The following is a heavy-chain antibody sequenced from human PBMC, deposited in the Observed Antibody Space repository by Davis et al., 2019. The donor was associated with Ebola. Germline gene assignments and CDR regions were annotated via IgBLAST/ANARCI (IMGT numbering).Heavy chain of an antibody. CDR2: INHSGST. CDR3: ARHSALPAAMVFDWFDP. Sequence: SETLFLTCAVYGGSFSGYYWSWIRQPPGKGLEWIGEINHSGSTNYNPSLKSRVTISVDTSKNQFSLKLSSVTAADTAVYYCARHSALPAAMVFDWFDPWGQGTLVTVSS. D-gene: IGHD2-2*01. V-gene: IGHV4-34*01. J-gene: IGHJ5*02. CDR1: GGSFSGYY.